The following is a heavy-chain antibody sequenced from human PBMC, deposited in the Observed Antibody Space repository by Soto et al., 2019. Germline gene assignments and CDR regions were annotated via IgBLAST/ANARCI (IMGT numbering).Heavy chain of an antibody. Sequence: GGSLRLSCXASGFTFSNYAMTWVRQGPGKGLEWVSAISGSGGSAYYADSVKGRFTISRDNSKNTLYLQMNSLRADDSGVYYCAKDPYSGVLVPVAIGFDPWGPGTLVTV. V-gene: IGHV3-23*01. CDR2: ISGSGGSA. CDR1: GFTFSNYA. CDR3: AKDPYSGVLVPVAIGFDP. J-gene: IGHJ5*02. D-gene: IGHD2-2*01.